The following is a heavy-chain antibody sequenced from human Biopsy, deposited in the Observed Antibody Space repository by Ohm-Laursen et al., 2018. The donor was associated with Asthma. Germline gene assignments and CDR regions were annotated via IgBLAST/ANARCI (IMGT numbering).Heavy chain of an antibody. V-gene: IGHV1-3*04. Sequence: ASVWVSCKASGYNFIRFAIHWVRQAPGQRLEWMGWVNTGNGDTTYSQKFQGRVAITRETSASTAYMELRSLRSEDTATYYCARTYYDFLTGQVKDVFGVWGQGTMVTVSS. CDR1: GYNFIRFA. J-gene: IGHJ3*01. CDR3: ARTYYDFLTGQVKDVFGV. CDR2: VNTGNGDT. D-gene: IGHD3-9*01.